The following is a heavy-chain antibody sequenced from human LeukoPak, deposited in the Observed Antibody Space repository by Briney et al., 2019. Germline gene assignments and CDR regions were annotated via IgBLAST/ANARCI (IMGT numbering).Heavy chain of an antibody. CDR3: ARGGPPPGYGYYYGMDV. CDR1: GYTFTSYG. D-gene: IGHD5-18*01. CDR2: ISAYNGNT. V-gene: IGHV1-18*01. J-gene: IGHJ6*02. Sequence: GASVKVSCKASGYTFTSYGISWVRQAPGQGLEWMGWISAYNGNTNYAQKLQGRVTMTTDTSTSTAYMELRSLRSDDTAVYYCARGGPPPGYGYYYGMDVWGQGTTVTVSS.